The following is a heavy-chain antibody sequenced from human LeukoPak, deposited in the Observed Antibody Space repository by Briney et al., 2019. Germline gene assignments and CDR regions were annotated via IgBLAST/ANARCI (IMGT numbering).Heavy chain of an antibody. J-gene: IGHJ5*02. CDR1: GYTFSGYY. Sequence: ASVKVSCKASGYTFSGYYIHWVRQAPGQGLEWMGWINPNSGGTNYAQKFQGRVTMTRDTSINTAYMELSRLRSDDTAVYYCARTMIVGYLDLFDPWGQGTLVTVSS. CDR3: ARTMIVGYLDLFDP. CDR2: INPNSGGT. V-gene: IGHV1-2*02. D-gene: IGHD3-22*01.